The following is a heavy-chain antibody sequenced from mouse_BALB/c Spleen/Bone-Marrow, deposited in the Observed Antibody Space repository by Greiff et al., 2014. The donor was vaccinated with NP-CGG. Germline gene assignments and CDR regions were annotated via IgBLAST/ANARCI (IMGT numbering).Heavy chain of an antibody. Sequence: EVQPQQSGPEVVKPGASMKMSCKASGYSFTGYTMNWVKQSHGKNLEWIGLINPYNGGTHYNQKFKGKATLTVDKSSSTAYMELLSLTSEDSAVYYCAREGDYDYAWFAYWGQGTLITVSA. CDR3: AREGDYDYAWFAY. CDR2: INPYNGGT. D-gene: IGHD2-4*01. V-gene: IGHV1-37*01. J-gene: IGHJ3*01. CDR1: GYSFTGYT.